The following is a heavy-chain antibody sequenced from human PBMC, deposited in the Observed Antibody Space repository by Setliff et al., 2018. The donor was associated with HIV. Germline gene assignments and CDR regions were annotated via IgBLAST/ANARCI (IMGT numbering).Heavy chain of an antibody. CDR3: TTNIAARPEGGFDF. CDR2: INAGNGNT. Sequence: GASVKVSCKASGYTFTSYTMHWVRQAPGQSLEWMGWINAGNGNTKYSQNFQGRVTFTSDTSASTAYMQLTSLRSEDTAVYYCTTNIAARPEGGFDFWGQGTRVTVSS. D-gene: IGHD6-6*01. V-gene: IGHV1-3*01. CDR1: GYTFTSYT. J-gene: IGHJ4*02.